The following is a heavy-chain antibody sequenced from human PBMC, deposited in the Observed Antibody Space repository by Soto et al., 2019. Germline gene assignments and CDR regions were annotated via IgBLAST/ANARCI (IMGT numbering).Heavy chain of an antibody. CDR1: GYSFTDYW. Sequence: GESLKISCKGSGYSFTDYWISWVRQMPGKGLECMGRIDPSDSYTNYSPSFQGHVTISADKSIATAYLQCSSQKASDTAMYYCAMPLIPGASYFDSGGQGDLVAVSS. V-gene: IGHV5-10-1*01. CDR2: IDPSDSYT. D-gene: IGHD1-26*01. J-gene: IGHJ4*02. CDR3: AMPLIPGASYFDS.